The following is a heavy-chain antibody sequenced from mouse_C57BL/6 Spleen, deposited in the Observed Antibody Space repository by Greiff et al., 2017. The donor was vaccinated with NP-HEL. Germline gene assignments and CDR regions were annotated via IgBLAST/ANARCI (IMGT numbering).Heavy chain of an antibody. CDR3: ARSYYYGSRNAMDY. V-gene: IGHV1-69*01. D-gene: IGHD1-1*01. Sequence: QVQLQQPEAELVMPGASVKLSCKASGYTFTSYWMHWVKQRPGQGLEWIGEIDPSDSYTNYNQKFKGKSTLTVDKSSSTAYMQLSSLTSEDSAVYYCARSYYYGSRNAMDYWGQGTSVTVSS. J-gene: IGHJ4*01. CDR1: GYTFTSYW. CDR2: IDPSDSYT.